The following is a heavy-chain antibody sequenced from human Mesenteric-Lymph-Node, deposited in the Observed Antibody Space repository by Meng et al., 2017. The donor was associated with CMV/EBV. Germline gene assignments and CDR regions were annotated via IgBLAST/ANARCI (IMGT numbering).Heavy chain of an antibody. CDR1: GYTFTNYW. J-gene: IGHJ3*02. CDR2: IYPGDSDT. CDR3: ARSDTNPPGHAFDI. V-gene: IGHV5-51*01. Sequence: GESLKISCRASGYTFTNYWIGWVRQMPGKGLEWMGIIYPGDSDTRYSPSFQGQVTISADKSISTAYLQWSSLKASDTAMYYCARSDTNPPGHAFDIWGQGTLVTVSS. D-gene: IGHD2-2*01.